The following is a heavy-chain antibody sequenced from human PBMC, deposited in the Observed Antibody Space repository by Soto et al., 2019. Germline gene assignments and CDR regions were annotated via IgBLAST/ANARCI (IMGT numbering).Heavy chain of an antibody. D-gene: IGHD1-1*01. V-gene: IGHV2-5*02. CDR3: AHRAGLQGNWDGGYFDF. J-gene: IGHJ4*02. CDR1: GFSLSSSGVG. CDR2: IYWDDDK. Sequence: QITLKESGPTRVRPTQTLRLACTFSGFSLSSSGVGVGWIRQPPGKALEQLALIYWDDDKRYSPSLKSRLTITKDTSKNQVVLTMTNMDPVDTATYYCAHRAGLQGNWDGGYFDFWGQGALVTVSS.